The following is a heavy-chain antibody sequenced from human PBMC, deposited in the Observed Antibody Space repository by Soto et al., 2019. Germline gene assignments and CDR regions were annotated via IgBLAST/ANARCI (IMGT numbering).Heavy chain of an antibody. CDR3: ARDGAGATVHFDY. D-gene: IGHD1-26*01. Sequence: GASVKVSCKASGGTFSSYAISWVRQAPGQGLEWMGGIIPIFGTANYAQKFQGRVTITADESTSTAYMELSSLRSEDTAVYYCARDGAGATVHFDYWGQGTLVTVSS. CDR2: IIPIFGTA. CDR1: GGTFSSYA. J-gene: IGHJ4*02. V-gene: IGHV1-69*13.